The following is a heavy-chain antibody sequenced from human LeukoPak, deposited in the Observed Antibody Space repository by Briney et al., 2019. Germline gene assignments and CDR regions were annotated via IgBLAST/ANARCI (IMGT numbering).Heavy chain of an antibody. D-gene: IGHD6-13*01. CDR2: IYYSGCT. Sequence: RSETLSLTCTVSGGSISSYYWSWIRQPPGKGLEWIGYIYYSGCTNYNPSLKSRVTISVDTSKNQFSLKLSSVTAADTAVYYCARSRIAAAGTPYFFDYWGQGTLVTVSS. J-gene: IGHJ4*02. CDR1: GGSISSYY. CDR3: ARSRIAAAGTPYFFDY. V-gene: IGHV4-59*01.